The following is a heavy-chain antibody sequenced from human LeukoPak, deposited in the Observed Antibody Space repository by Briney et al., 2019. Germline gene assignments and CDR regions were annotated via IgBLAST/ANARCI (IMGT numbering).Heavy chain of an antibody. Sequence: QQGGSLRLSCAASGFTFDEHDMYWVRQVPGKGLEWVCLMSKDGGNKHYADSVKGRFSISRDNNRNSLSLQMNSLRSEDTALYFCAKRSGAPNNFDYWGQGALVTVSS. V-gene: IGHV3-43*02. J-gene: IGHJ4*02. D-gene: IGHD1-1*01. CDR2: MSKDGGNK. CDR1: GFTFDEHD. CDR3: AKRSGAPNNFDY.